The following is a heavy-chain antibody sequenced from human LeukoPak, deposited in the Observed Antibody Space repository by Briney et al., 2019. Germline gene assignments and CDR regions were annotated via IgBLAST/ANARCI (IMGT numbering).Heavy chain of an antibody. D-gene: IGHD5/OR15-5a*01. J-gene: IGHJ4*02. Sequence: GGSLRLSCAASGFTFSNYAMNWVRQAPGKGLEWVSFIYSGGGTKYADSVRGQFTISRDNSRNTLYLQMNSLRSEDTAVYYCAKDRRPDGLYDLDYWGQGTLVTVSS. V-gene: IGHV3-23*01. CDR3: AKDRRPDGLYDLDY. CDR1: GFTFSNYA. CDR2: FIYSGGGT.